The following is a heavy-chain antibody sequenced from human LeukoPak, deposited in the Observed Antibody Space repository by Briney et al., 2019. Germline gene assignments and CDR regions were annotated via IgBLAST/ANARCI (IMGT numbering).Heavy chain of an antibody. CDR2: IYPGDSDT. CDR1: GYSFSSYW. J-gene: IGHJ4*02. Sequence: PGESLKISCKGSGYSFSSYWIGWVREMTGKVLEWMGIIYPGDSDTRYSPSFQGQVTISADKSISTAYLQWSSLKASDTAMYYRARRDSGSYLNYWGQGSLVTVSS. CDR3: ARRDSGSYLNY. V-gene: IGHV5-51*01. D-gene: IGHD1-26*01.